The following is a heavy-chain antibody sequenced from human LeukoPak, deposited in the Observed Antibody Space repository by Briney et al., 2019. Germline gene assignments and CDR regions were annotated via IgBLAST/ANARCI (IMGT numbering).Heavy chain of an antibody. CDR2: ISSDGKYI. CDR1: GFTFSSHW. D-gene: IGHD3-22*01. V-gene: IGHV3-74*01. J-gene: IGHJ4*02. CDR3: ARGYDSSGFPLS. Sequence: GGSLRLSCAASGFTFSSHWMHWVRQAPGEGLVWVSRISSDGKYINYADSVRGADSVKGRFIIPRDNAKNTLYLQMNSLRVEDTAIYYCARGYDSSGFPLSWGQGTLVTVSS.